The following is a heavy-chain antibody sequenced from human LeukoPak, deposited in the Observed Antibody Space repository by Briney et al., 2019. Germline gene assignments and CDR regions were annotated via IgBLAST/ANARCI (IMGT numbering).Heavy chain of an antibody. CDR2: INHSGST. D-gene: IGHD4-17*01. Sequence: PSETLSLTCAFYVGSFSGYYWSWIRQPPGRGLEWIGEINHSGSTNYNPSLKSRVTISVDTSKNQFSLKLSSVTAADTAVYYCARAMTTVTTRWGQADYWGQGTLVTV. J-gene: IGHJ4*02. V-gene: IGHV4-34*01. CDR3: ARAMTTVTTRWGQADY. CDR1: VGSFSGYY.